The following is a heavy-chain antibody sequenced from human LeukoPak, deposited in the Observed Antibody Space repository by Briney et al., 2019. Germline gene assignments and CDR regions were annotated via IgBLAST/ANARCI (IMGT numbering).Heavy chain of an antibody. CDR1: GFTFSSFA. D-gene: IGHD3-22*01. CDR2: ISGSGGNT. Sequence: PGGSLRLSCAASGFTFSSFAMSWVRQAPGKGLEWVSAISGSGGNTYYADSVKGRFTISRDNSKNTLYLQMNSLRAEDTAVFYCAKGLNYDSSPIQGAFDIWGQGTMATVSS. J-gene: IGHJ3*02. CDR3: AKGLNYDSSPIQGAFDI. V-gene: IGHV3-23*01.